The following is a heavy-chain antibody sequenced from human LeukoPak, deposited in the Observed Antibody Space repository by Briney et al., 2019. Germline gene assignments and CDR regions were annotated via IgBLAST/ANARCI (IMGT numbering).Heavy chain of an antibody. Sequence: PGGSLRLSCAASGFTFSNYWMHWVRQAPGKGLVWVSRINSDGSSTSYTDSAKGRFTISRDNAKNTLYLQMNSLRAEDTAVFYCARGTGYNLVDYWGPGTLVTVSS. V-gene: IGHV3-74*01. CDR2: INSDGSST. CDR3: ARGTGYNLVDY. CDR1: GFTFSNYW. D-gene: IGHD5-24*01. J-gene: IGHJ4*02.